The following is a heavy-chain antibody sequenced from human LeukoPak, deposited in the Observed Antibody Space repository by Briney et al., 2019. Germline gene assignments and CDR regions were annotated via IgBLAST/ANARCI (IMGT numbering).Heavy chain of an antibody. V-gene: IGHV3-53*01. CDR3: ARVTYYYDSSGYSDY. Sequence: SGGSLGLSCAASGFTVSNNYMSWVRQAPGKGLEWVSVIYSGGSTYYADSVKGRFTISRDNSKNTLYLQMDSLRAEDTAVYYCARVTYYYDSSGYSDYWGQGTLVTVSS. D-gene: IGHD3-22*01. J-gene: IGHJ4*02. CDR2: IYSGGST. CDR1: GFTVSNNY.